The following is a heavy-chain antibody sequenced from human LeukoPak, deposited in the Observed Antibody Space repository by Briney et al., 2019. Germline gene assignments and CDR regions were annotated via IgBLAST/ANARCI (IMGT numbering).Heavy chain of an antibody. J-gene: IGHJ4*02. V-gene: IGHV1-18*01. D-gene: IGHD2-21*02. Sequence: ASVKVSCKASGYTFTIYGISWVRQAPGQGLEWMGWISGYNGNTKYAQKFQGRVTMTTDTSTSTAYMELRSLRSDDTAVYYCARVSVVVTAVDYWGQGTLVTVSS. CDR3: ARVSVVVTAVDY. CDR2: ISGYNGNT. CDR1: GYTFTIYG.